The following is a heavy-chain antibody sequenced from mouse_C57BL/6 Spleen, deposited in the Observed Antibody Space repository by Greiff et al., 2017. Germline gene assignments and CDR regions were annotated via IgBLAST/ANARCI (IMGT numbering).Heavy chain of an antibody. V-gene: IGHV1-82*01. Sequence: VKVVESGPELVKPGASVKISCKASGYAFSSSWMNWVKQRPGKGLEWIGRIYPGDGDTNYNGKFKGKATLTADKSSSTAYMQLSSLTSEDSAVYFCALYGMDYWGQGTSVTVSS. CDR3: ALYGMDY. J-gene: IGHJ4*01. CDR2: IYPGDGDT. CDR1: GYAFSSSW. D-gene: IGHD1-1*01.